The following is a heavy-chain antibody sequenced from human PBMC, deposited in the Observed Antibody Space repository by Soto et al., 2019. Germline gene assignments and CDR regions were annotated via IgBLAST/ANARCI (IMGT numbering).Heavy chain of an antibody. J-gene: IGHJ4*02. CDR3: ARRAETNAWNGFGADKYYFDF. D-gene: IGHD1-1*01. Sequence: SSVKVSCKASGYTFTSYDIYWVRQATGQGLEWMGWMNPNTGNSAYAQKFQGRVTVTSDTSINTVHMELNSLRSEDTAVYYCARRAETNAWNGFGADKYYFDFWGQGTLVTVSA. CDR2: MNPNTGNS. CDR1: GYTFTSYD. V-gene: IGHV1-8*01.